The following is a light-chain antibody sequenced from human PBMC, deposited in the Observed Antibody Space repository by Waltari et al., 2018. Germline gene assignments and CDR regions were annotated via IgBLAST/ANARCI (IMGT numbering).Light chain of an antibody. CDR2: EDT. J-gene: IGLJ1*01. CDR3: YSSDSTGLRV. CDR1: ELPRKY. V-gene: IGLV3-10*01. Sequence: SYELTQTPSVSVSPGQTARITCSGHELPRKYAYWFQQKSGQAQRLVIYEDTKRPSGIPEEFAGSSSGTVATLTITGAQVDDEADYYCYSSDSTGLRVFGGGTTVVVL.